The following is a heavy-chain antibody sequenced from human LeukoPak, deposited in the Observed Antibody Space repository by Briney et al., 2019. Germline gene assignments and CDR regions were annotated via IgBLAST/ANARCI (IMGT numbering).Heavy chain of an antibody. CDR2: IIPILGIA. J-gene: IGHJ2*01. D-gene: IGHD3-22*01. V-gene: IGHV1-69*04. CDR3: ARDRDVPSVVKLWYFDL. CDR1: GGTFSSYA. Sequence: SVKVSCKASGGTFSSYAISWVRQAPGQGLEWMGRIIPILGIANYAQQFQGRVTITADKSTSTAYMELSSLRSEDTAVYYCARDRDVPSVVKLWYFDLWGRGTLVTVSS.